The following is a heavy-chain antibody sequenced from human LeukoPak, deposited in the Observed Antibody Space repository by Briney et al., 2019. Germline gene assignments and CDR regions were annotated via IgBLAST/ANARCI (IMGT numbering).Heavy chain of an antibody. CDR3: ARGSTAAAPGWVY. CDR1: GFSFTDYA. D-gene: IGHD6-19*01. V-gene: IGHV3-23*01. J-gene: IGHJ4*01. CDR2: VSGHGDTT. Sequence: GGSLRLSCAASGFSFTDYAMSWARQPPGKGREWVSAVSGHGDTTDYVDSVKGRFTISRDNSRNTVHLKIDSLRIEDTGVYYCARGSTAAAPGWVYWGHGTLVTVSS.